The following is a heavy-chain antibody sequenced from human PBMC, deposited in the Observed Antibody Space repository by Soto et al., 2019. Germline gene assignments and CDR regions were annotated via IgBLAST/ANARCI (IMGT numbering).Heavy chain of an antibody. CDR2: ITWDGDTT. D-gene: IGHD6-19*01. Sequence: PGGSLRLSCTASGFTFEDYKMHWVRQAPGKGLEWVSLITWDGDTTYYADSVKGRFTISRDNSKNSLYLQMKSLRTEDTALYFCARGSVAASFDFWGPGTLVTVSS. J-gene: IGHJ4*02. V-gene: IGHV3-43*01. CDR3: ARGSVAASFDF. CDR1: GFTFEDYK.